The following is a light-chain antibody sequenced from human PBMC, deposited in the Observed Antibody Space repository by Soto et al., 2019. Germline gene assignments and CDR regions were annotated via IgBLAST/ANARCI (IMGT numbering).Light chain of an antibody. V-gene: IGKV3-15*01. CDR3: QQYNNWPPEYT. Sequence: EIVMTQSPATLSVSPGERATLSCRASQSVNNNLAWYQQKPGQAPRLLIYGASTRATGIPARFSGSGSGTEFTLTVSSLQSEDFAVYYCQQYNNWPPEYTFGQGTNLEIK. CDR1: QSVNNN. CDR2: GAS. J-gene: IGKJ2*01.